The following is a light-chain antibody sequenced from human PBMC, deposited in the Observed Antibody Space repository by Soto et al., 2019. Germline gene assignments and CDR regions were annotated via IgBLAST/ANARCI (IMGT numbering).Light chain of an antibody. J-gene: IGLJ1*01. CDR3: LVSAGGAFV. CDR2: DTI. Sequence: QAVVTQEPSLTVSPGGTVTLTCGSSTRAVTSGHYPYWFQQKPGQAPRTLIHDTINKYSWTPARFSGSLLGGKAALTLSGAQPEDEAEYYCLVSAGGAFVFGAGTKVTVL. V-gene: IGLV7-46*01. CDR1: TRAVTSGHY.